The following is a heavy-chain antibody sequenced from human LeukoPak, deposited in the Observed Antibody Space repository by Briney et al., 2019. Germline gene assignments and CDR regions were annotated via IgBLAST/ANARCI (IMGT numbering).Heavy chain of an antibody. CDR2: INPNSGGT. Sequence: ASVKVSCKASGYTFTGYYMHWVRQAPGQGLEWMGWINPNSGGTNYAQKFQGRVTMTRDTSISTAYMELSRLRSDDTAVYYCARETIAAVVDFGYWGQGTLVTVSS. CDR3: ARETIAAVVDFGY. J-gene: IGHJ4*02. V-gene: IGHV1-2*02. CDR1: GYTFTGYY. D-gene: IGHD6-13*01.